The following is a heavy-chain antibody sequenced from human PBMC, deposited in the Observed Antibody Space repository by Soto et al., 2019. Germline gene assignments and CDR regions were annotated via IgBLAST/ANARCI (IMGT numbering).Heavy chain of an antibody. V-gene: IGHV4-39*02. CDR3: ARLGGFCSSTNCYGYYAMDV. CDR2: FHYGEST. D-gene: IGHD2-2*01. J-gene: IGHJ6*02. CDR1: GGSISSCPYS. Sequence: SETLSLTCTVSGGSISSCPYSWGWIRQPPGEGLEWIATFHYGESTHCNPSLESRVTVSVDTSQNHFSLKVSSVTVADTAVYYCARLGGFCSSTNCYGYYAMDVWGQGTTVTVSS.